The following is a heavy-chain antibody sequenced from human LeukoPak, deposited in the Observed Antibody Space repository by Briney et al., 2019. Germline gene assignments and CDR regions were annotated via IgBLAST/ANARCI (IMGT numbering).Heavy chain of an antibody. CDR3: ARHAWGSSWYYWFDP. D-gene: IGHD6-13*01. V-gene: IGHV4-39*01. CDR2: IYDSGST. Sequence: SETLSLTCTVSGGSISGSSHYWGWIRQPPGKGLEWIGSIYDSGSTYYNPSLKSRVTMSVDTSKNQFSLKLTSMTAADTAVYYCARHAWGSSWYYWFDPWGQGTLVTVSS. J-gene: IGHJ5*02. CDR1: GGSISGSSHY.